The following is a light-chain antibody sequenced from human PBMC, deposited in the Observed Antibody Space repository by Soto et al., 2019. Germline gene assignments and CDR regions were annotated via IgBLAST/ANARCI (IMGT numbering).Light chain of an antibody. CDR1: QSVSNN. Sequence: EIVLTQSPGTLSLSPGERATLSCSASQSVSNNYLAWYQQKPGQAPRLLIYGASNRATGIPDRFSGSGSGTEFTLTISSLQSEDFAVYYCQQYNDWPRTFGQGTKVDIK. V-gene: IGKV3D-15*01. CDR3: QQYNDWPRT. CDR2: GAS. J-gene: IGKJ1*01.